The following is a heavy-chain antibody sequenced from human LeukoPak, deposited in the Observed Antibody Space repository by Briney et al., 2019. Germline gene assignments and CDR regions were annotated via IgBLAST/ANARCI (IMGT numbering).Heavy chain of an antibody. D-gene: IGHD3-10*01. CDR2: IHHSGNA. J-gene: IGHJ3*02. Sequence: WETLSLTCTVSGVPFIDHYWSWVRQPPGKGLEWVGYIHHSGNANSNPSLMSRPTISVNTSKNQYPLTPRSVTAADTAVYYGARDPHEYGSGSYYDGTFDSWGQGALVTLSS. CDR1: GVPFIDHY. V-gene: IGHV4-59*11. CDR3: ARDPHEYGSGSYYDGTFDS.